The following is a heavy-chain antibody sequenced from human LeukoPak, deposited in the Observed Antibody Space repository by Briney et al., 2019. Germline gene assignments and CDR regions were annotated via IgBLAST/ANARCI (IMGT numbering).Heavy chain of an antibody. CDR1: GFSLSGYW. CDR3: ARECIDGYYESSGYDL. J-gene: IGHJ4*02. CDR2: IKDDGSRK. V-gene: IGHV3-7*01. D-gene: IGHD3-22*01. Sequence: GGSLRLSCAVSGFSLSGYWMTWVRQAPGKGLEWVANIKDDGSRKHDVDSARGRFTISRDNAKNSLYLDMNSLRAEDTAVYYCARECIDGYYESSGYDLWGQGTLVTVSS.